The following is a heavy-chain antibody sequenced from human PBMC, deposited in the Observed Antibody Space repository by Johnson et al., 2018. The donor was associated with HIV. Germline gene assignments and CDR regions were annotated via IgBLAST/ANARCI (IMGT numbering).Heavy chain of an antibody. CDR3: ARQHYYDSSGQGGGLDI. Sequence: QVQLVESGGGVVQPGRSLRLSCAASGFTFRNYGMHWVRQAPGKGLERVARVSFDGSNKYYADSVKGRFTIPRDNSKNTLYLQMNSLRAEDTALYYCARQHYYDSSGQGGGLDIWGQGTMVTVSS. CDR1: GFTFRNYG. V-gene: IGHV3-30-3*01. CDR2: VSFDGSNK. D-gene: IGHD3-22*01. J-gene: IGHJ3*02.